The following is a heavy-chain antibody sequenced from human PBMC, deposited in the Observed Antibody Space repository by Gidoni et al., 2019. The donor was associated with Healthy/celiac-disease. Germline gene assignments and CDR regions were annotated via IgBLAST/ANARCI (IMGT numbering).Heavy chain of an antibody. Sequence: EVQLVESGGGLVQPGGSLRLSCAASGFTFSSYGMNWVRQAPGKGLEWVSYISSSSSTIYYADSVKGRFTISRDNAKNSLYLQMNSLRDEDTAVYYCARGHARFDYGGNWGDYWGQGTLVTVSS. CDR3: ARGHARFDYGGNWGDY. J-gene: IGHJ4*02. CDR1: GFTFSSYG. D-gene: IGHD4-17*01. V-gene: IGHV3-48*02. CDR2: ISSSSSTI.